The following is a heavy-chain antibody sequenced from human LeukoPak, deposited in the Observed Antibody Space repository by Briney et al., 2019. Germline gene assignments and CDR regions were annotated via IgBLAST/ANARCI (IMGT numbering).Heavy chain of an antibody. CDR2: ISYDGSNK. V-gene: IGHV3-30*04. CDR1: GFTFSSYA. D-gene: IGHD4-17*01. Sequence: SGGSLRLSCAASGFTFSSYAMHWVRQAPGKGLEWVAVISYDGSNKYYADSVKGRFTISRDNSKNTLYLQMNSLRAEDTAVYYCARKSYGDYSDYWGQGTLVTVSS. J-gene: IGHJ4*02. CDR3: ARKSYGDYSDY.